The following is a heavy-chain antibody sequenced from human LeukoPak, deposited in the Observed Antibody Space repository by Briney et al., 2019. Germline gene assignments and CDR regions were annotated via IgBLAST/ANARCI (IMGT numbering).Heavy chain of an antibody. CDR1: GFTFSSYS. CDR3: TTLRSTWGY. V-gene: IGHV3-15*01. CDR2: IRSETDGGTT. Sequence: GGSLRLSCAASGFTFSSYSMNWVRQAPGKGLEWVGRIRSETDGGTTDYAAPVKGRFTISRDDSKDTLYLQMNSLKTEDTAMYYCTTLRSTWGYWGQGTLVTVSS. J-gene: IGHJ4*02. D-gene: IGHD7-27*01.